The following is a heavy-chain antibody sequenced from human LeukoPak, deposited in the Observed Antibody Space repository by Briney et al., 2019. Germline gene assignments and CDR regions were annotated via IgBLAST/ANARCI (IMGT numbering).Heavy chain of an antibody. CDR2: IYYSGST. Sequence: PSETLSLTCTVSGGSISSSSYYWGWIRQPPGKGLEWIGSIYYSGSTYYNPSLKSRVTISVDTSKNQFSLKLSSVTAADTAVYYCARVSYGSGSYSPHFDYWGQGTLVTVSA. CDR3: ARVSYGSGSYSPHFDY. J-gene: IGHJ4*02. D-gene: IGHD3-10*01. CDR1: GGSISSSSYY. V-gene: IGHV4-39*07.